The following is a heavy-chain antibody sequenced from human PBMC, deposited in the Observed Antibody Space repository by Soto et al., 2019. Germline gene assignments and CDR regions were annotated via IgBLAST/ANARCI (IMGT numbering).Heavy chain of an antibody. CDR2: INSEGRST. V-gene: IGHV3-74*01. J-gene: IGHJ6*02. CDR1: GFTFSSYW. Sequence: RRLSCAASGFTFSSYWMHWVRQATGKALVLVSRINSEGRSTRYADSVKGRFTISRDNAKNTLYLQMNSRRAEDKAVYHCARDPRPYGTDVWGQGTKVTVSS. CDR3: ARDPRPYGTDV.